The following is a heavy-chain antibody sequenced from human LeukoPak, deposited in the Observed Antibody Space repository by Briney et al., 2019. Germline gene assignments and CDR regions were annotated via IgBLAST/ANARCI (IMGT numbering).Heavy chain of an antibody. CDR3: AKCAIVVVVAAPRCYFDY. CDR1: GFTFSSYA. V-gene: IGHV3-23*01. Sequence: PGGSLRLSCAASGFTFSSYAMSWVRQAPGKGLEWVSAISGSGGSTYYADSVKGRFTISRDNSKNTLYLQMNSLRAEDTAVYYCAKCAIVVVVAAPRCYFDYWGQGTLVTVSS. CDR2: ISGSGGST. J-gene: IGHJ4*02. D-gene: IGHD2-15*01.